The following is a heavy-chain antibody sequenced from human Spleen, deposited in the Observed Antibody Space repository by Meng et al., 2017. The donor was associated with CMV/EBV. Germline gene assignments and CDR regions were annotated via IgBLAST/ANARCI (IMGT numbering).Heavy chain of an antibody. Sequence: GESLKISCATSGFTVSSSYMHWVRQAPGKGLEWVSGISGGGGGTYYADSMKGRFTISRDNSKSTLYLQINSLRAEDTAVYFCAKEARHIYPSFTSYYDSWGQGTLVTVSS. CDR3: AKEARHIYPSFTSYYDS. CDR2: ISGGGGGT. V-gene: IGHV3-23*01. D-gene: IGHD2-2*01. CDR1: GFTVSSSY. J-gene: IGHJ4*02.